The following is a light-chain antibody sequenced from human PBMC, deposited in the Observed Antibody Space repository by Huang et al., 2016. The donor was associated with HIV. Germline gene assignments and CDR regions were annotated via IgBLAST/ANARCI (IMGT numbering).Light chain of an antibody. CDR3: QQRGNWQLT. Sequence: EIVLTQSPATLSLSPRERATLSCRASQGLANYLDWYQQKPGQAPRLLIYDASNRATGIPARFSGSGSGTDFTLTISSLEPEDFAVYYCQQRGNWQLTFGGGTKVEIK. V-gene: IGKV3-11*01. J-gene: IGKJ4*01. CDR2: DAS. CDR1: QGLANY.